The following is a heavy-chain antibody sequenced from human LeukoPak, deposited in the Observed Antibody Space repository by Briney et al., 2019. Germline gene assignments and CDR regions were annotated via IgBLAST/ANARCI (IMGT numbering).Heavy chain of an antibody. J-gene: IGHJ6*03. Sequence: ASVKVSCKASGYTFTSYYMHWVRQAPGQGLEWMGIINPSGGSTSYAQKFQGRVTITADESTSTAYMELSSLRSEDTAVYYCARGASKMGYYMDVWGKGPRSPSP. D-gene: IGHD5-24*01. CDR2: INPSGGST. V-gene: IGHV1-46*01. CDR1: GYTFTSYY. CDR3: ARGASKMGYYMDV.